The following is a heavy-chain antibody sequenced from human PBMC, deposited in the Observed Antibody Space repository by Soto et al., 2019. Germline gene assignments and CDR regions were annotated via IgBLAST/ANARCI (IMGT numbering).Heavy chain of an antibody. CDR2: IIPIFGTT. CDR3: ARDRDHTYDY. J-gene: IGHJ4*02. CDR1: GGTFSSFA. Sequence: QVQLVQSGAEVKKPGSSVKVSCKASGGTFSSFAISWVRQAPGQGLEWMGGIIPIFGTTNYAQKFQGRVTITAGESTSTAYMEVTTPGSEDTAVYYCARDRDHTYDYWGQGTLVTVSS. V-gene: IGHV1-69*01.